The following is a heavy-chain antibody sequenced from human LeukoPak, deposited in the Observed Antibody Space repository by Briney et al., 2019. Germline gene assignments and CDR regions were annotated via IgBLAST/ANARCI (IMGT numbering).Heavy chain of an antibody. D-gene: IGHD6-6*01. CDR3: AKDQGSSLEAYCFDY. Sequence: GGSLRLSCAASGFTFSSYAMHWVRQAPGKGLEWVAVISYDGSNKYYADSVKGRFTISRDNSKNTLYLQMNSLRAEDTAVYYCAKDQGSSLEAYCFDYWGQGTLVTVSS. J-gene: IGHJ4*02. CDR1: GFTFSSYA. CDR2: ISYDGSNK. V-gene: IGHV3-30-3*01.